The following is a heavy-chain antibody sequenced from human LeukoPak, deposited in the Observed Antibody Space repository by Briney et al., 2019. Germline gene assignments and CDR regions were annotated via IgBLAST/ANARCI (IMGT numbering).Heavy chain of an antibody. J-gene: IGHJ4*02. D-gene: IGHD3-10*02. CDR2: MSGNGAVT. V-gene: IGHV3-23*01. Sequence: PGGSLRLSCAASGFTFSSYAMNWVRQAPGMGLEWVSVMSGNGAVTYYLDSVKGRFTISTDTSKNTVYLQMSRLRADDTAVYYCAKDWYLRGVIRIFDYWGQGTQVTVSS. CDR1: GFTFSSYA. CDR3: AKDWYLRGVIRIFDY.